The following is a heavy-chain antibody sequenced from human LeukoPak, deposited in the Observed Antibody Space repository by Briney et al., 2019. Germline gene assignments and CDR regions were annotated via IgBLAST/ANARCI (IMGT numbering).Heavy chain of an antibody. J-gene: IGHJ5*02. CDR1: GYSISSGYY. CDR2: IYHSGST. Sequence: SETLSLTCTVSGYSISSGYYWGWIRQPPGKGLEWIGSIYHSGSTYYNPSLKSRVTISVDTSKYQFSLKLGSVTAADTAVYYCARGDWFDPWGQGTLVTVSS. CDR3: ARGDWFDP. V-gene: IGHV4-38-2*02.